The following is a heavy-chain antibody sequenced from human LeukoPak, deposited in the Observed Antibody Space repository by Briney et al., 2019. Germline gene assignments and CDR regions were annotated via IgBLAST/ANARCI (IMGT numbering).Heavy chain of an antibody. D-gene: IGHD6-13*01. Sequence: GGSLRLSCAASGLSFSSYNMNWVRQAPGKGPEWVAYITASDTTKYYADSVKGRFTISRDNAKKLLFLQMNSLSPEDTAVYYCAAASAFSSSWRSWGQGTVVTVSS. J-gene: IGHJ5*02. V-gene: IGHV3-48*01. CDR2: ITASDTTK. CDR1: GLSFSSYN. CDR3: AAASAFSSSWRS.